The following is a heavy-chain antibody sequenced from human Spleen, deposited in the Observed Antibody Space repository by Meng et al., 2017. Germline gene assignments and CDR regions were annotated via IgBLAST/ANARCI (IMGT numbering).Heavy chain of an antibody. V-gene: IGHV4-30-4*01. D-gene: IGHD3-10*01. J-gene: IGHJ1*01. Sequence: QVQLQESGPGLVKPSQTLSLTCTVSGGSISSGDYYWNWIRQPPGKGLEWIGEIPHRGSSAYNPSLKSRVSMSIDKSKNQFSLKLTSVTAADTAVYHCLRGSGGSVWGQGTLVTVSS. CDR2: IPHRGSS. CDR1: GGSISSGDYY. CDR3: LRGSGGSV.